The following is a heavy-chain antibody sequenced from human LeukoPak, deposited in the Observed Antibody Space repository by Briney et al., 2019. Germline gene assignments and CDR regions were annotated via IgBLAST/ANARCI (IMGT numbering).Heavy chain of an antibody. J-gene: IGHJ4*02. CDR1: GFTFSSYS. Sequence: GGSLRLSCAASGFTFSSYSMNWVRQAPGKGLEWVSSISSSSSCIYYADSVKGRFTISRDNAKNSLYLQMNSLRAEDTAVYYCTSMTAIGGKFDYWGPGTLVTVSS. CDR3: TSMTAIGGKFDY. D-gene: IGHD2-21*02. CDR2: ISSSSSCI. V-gene: IGHV3-21*01.